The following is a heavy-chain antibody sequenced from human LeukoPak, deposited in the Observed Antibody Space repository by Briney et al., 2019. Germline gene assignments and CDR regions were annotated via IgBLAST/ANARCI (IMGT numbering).Heavy chain of an antibody. J-gene: IGHJ4*02. CDR1: GFTFSSYT. Sequence: GGSLRLSCAASGFTFSSYTMNWVRQAPGKGLEWVSYISSSSSTIYYADSVKGRFTISRDNAKNSLSLQMDSLRDEDTAVYCCARGPLYYYDSSGYFDSWGQGTLVTVSS. D-gene: IGHD3-22*01. CDR2: ISSSSSTI. CDR3: ARGPLYYYDSSGYFDS. V-gene: IGHV3-48*02.